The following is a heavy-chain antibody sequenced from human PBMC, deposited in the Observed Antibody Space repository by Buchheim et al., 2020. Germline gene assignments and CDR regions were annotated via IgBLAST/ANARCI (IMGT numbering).Heavy chain of an antibody. Sequence: QVQLVESGGGVVQPGRSLRLSCAASGFTFSSYGMHWVRQAPGKGLEWVAVISYDGSNKYYADSVKGRFTISRDNSKNTVYLQMNSLRAEDTAVYYCAKAKGWYYYYYGMDVWGQGTT. CDR1: GFTFSSYG. V-gene: IGHV3-30*18. J-gene: IGHJ6*02. CDR2: ISYDGSNK. CDR3: AKAKGWYYYYYGMDV.